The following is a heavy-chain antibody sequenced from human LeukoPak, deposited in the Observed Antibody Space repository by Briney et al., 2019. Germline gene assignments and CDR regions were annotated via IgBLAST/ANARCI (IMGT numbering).Heavy chain of an antibody. Sequence: GLSMKISCKGSGYSFTSYWIGWVRQMTGKGLEWMGIIYPGDSDTTYTPSFQGQVIISADKFISAAYLQWSSLKASDTAMYYCARTYYYDSSALTLVGGYGMDVWGQGTTVTVSS. D-gene: IGHD3-22*01. J-gene: IGHJ6*02. CDR3: ARTYYYDSSALTLVGGYGMDV. V-gene: IGHV5-51*01. CDR2: IYPGDSDT. CDR1: GYSFTSYW.